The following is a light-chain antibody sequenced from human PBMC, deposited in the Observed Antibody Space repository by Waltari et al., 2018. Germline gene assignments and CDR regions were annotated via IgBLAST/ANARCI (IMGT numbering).Light chain of an antibody. V-gene: IGLV3-19*01. J-gene: IGLJ2*01. CDR3: HSRDSSGDVV. CDR2: GKN. CDR1: SLRTYY. Sequence: SSELTQDPAVSVALGQTVRITCQGDSLRTYYVSWFHQKPGQAPALVIYGKNNRPSGIPYLFSASSSGSTASLTIIGAQAEDEADYYCHSRDSSGDVVIGGGTKLTVV.